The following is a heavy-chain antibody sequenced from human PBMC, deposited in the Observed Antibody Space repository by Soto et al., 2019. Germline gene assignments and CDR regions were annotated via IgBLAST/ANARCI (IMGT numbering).Heavy chain of an antibody. Sequence: QVQLVQSGSEVKKPGSSVRVSCKTSGGTFSIYTISWVRQAPGQGLEWMGRVLPFLDITSYSQRFQGRVTITADRSTTTAYMGLSSLRSEDTAVYYCARDRDNSNWPNFDSWGQGTLVTVSS. V-gene: IGHV1-69*02. CDR1: GGTFSIYT. CDR2: VLPFLDIT. D-gene: IGHD6-13*01. J-gene: IGHJ4*02. CDR3: ARDRDNSNWPNFDS.